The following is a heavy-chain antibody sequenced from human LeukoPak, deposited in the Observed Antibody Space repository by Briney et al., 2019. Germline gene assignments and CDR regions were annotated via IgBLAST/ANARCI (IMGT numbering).Heavy chain of an antibody. V-gene: IGHV3-7*01. D-gene: IGHD1-1*01. J-gene: IGHJ5*02. CDR2: IKRDGSQR. CDR1: GFSFSSNW. Sequence: GGSLRLSCAAPGFSFSSNWMGWVRQAPGKGLEWVAHIKRDGSQRYYLDSVKGRFTISRDNAKNSLYLQMNSLRVEDTAVYYCARLGLEVGGPNWFDPWGRGTLVTVSS. CDR3: ARLGLEVGGPNWFDP.